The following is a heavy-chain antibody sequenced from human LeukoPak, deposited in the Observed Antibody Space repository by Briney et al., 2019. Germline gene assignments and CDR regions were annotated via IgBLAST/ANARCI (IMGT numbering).Heavy chain of an antibody. CDR3: VNDPLQTITIFGVVRRATYFDY. CDR1: GFTFSSYA. Sequence: PGGSLRLSCAASGFTFSSYAMSWLRQAPGKGLEWVSAISGSGGSTYYADSVKVRFTISRDNSKTTLFLHMNSLRAEDTAVCCCVNDPLQTITIFGVVRRATYFDYWAQGTLVTVSS. CDR2: ISGSGGST. V-gene: IGHV3-23*01. D-gene: IGHD3-3*01. J-gene: IGHJ4*02.